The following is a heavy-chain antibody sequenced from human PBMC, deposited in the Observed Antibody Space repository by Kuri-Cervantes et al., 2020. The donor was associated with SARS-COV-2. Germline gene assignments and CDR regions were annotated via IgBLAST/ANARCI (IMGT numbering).Heavy chain of an antibody. D-gene: IGHD1-26*01. CDR1: GFTFSSYW. V-gene: IGHV3-7*01. CDR3: AREGVDIVGVPHDAFDI. J-gene: IGHJ3*02. CDR2: IKQDGSEK. Sequence: GESLKISCAASGFTFSSYWMSWVRQAPGKGLEWVANIKQDGSEKYYVDSVKGRFTISRDNAKNSLYLQMNSLRAEDTAVYYCAREGVDIVGVPHDAFDIWGQGTMVTVSS.